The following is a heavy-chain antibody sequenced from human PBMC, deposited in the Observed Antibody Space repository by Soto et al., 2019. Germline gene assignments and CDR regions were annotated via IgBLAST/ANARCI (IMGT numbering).Heavy chain of an antibody. J-gene: IGHJ6*03. V-gene: IGHV3-11*01. Sequence: GGSLRLSCAASGFTFRDYYMSWIRQAPGKGLEWISYISTSGGTISYADSVKGRFTISRDNAKNSLFLQMNTLRAEDTAVYYCARSLIHYYYYMDVWGKGTTVTVSS. CDR2: ISTSGGTI. CDR1: GFTFRDYY. D-gene: IGHD2-8*01. CDR3: ARSLIHYYYYMDV.